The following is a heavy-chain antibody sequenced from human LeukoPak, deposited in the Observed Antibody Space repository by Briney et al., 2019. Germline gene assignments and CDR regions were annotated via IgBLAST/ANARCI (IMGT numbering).Heavy chain of an antibody. J-gene: IGHJ4*02. CDR2: IYYSGST. CDR3: ARVGHRTLDY. V-gene: IGHV4-59*12. CDR1: GVSISSYY. D-gene: IGHD1-1*01. Sequence: SETLSLTCTVSGVSISSYYWSWIRQVPGKGLEWIGYIYYSGSTNYNPSLKSRVTISIDTSKNQFSLRLSSVTAADTAVYYCARVGHRTLDYWGQGTLVTVSS.